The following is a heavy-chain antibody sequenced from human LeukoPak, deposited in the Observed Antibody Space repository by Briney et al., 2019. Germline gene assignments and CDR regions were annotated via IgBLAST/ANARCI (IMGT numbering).Heavy chain of an antibody. V-gene: IGHV4-59*01. J-gene: IGHJ5*02. CDR1: GGSISSYY. CDR3: ASSKYDFWSGFFDP. Sequence: SETLSLTCTVSGGSISSYYWSWIRQPPGKGLEWIGYIYYSGSTNYNPSLKSRVTISVDTSKNQFSLKLSSVTAADTAVYYCASSKYDFWSGFFDPRGQGTLVTVSS. CDR2: IYYSGST. D-gene: IGHD3-3*01.